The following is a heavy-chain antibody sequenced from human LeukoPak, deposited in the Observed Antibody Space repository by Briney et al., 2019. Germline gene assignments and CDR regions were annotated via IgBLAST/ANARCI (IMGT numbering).Heavy chain of an antibody. D-gene: IGHD5-24*01. CDR2: IYYSGST. CDR1: GGSISSGDYY. J-gene: IGHJ6*02. CDR3: ARGGGAGLQYGMDV. V-gene: IGHV4-30-4*01. Sequence: SETLSLTCTVSGGSISSGDYYWSWIRQPPGKCLEWLGYIYYSGSTYYHPSLKSRVTISVDTSKNQFSLKLSSVTAADTAVYYCARGGGAGLQYGMDVWGQGTTVTVSS.